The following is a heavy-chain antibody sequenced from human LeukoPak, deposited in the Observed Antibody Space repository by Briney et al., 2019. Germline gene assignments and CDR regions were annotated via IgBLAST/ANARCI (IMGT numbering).Heavy chain of an antibody. D-gene: IGHD6-19*01. CDR2: IYYSGST. CDR1: GGSISSSSYY. CDR3: ARTYSSGWYQSGFDY. Sequence: SETLSLTCTASGGSISSSSYYWGWIRQPPGKGLEWIGSIYYSGSTYYNPSLKSRVTISVDTSKNQFSLKLSSVTAADTAVYYCARTYSSGWYQSGFDYWGQGTLVTVSS. V-gene: IGHV4-39*07. J-gene: IGHJ4*02.